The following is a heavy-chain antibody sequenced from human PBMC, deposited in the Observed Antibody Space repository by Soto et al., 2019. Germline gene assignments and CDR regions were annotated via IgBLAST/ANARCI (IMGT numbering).Heavy chain of an antibody. V-gene: IGHV3-64D*06. CDR1: GFTLIIYD. J-gene: IGHJ4*01. D-gene: IGHD3-22*01. CDR2: INSHGGSA. CDR3: VKPPGYYSDGTTYYPV. Sequence: PWGSLRLSCSVSGFTLIIYDIHFVRHSPLKGLEYVSAINSHGGSAYYADSVKGRFTISRDISKNTLYLQMSSLRTEDTAVYYCVKPPGYYSDGTTYYPVWGRGTQVTVSS.